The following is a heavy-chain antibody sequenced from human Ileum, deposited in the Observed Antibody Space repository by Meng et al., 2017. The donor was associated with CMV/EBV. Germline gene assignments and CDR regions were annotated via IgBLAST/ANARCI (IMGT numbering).Heavy chain of an antibody. Sequence: CDISGDSVSSSTAAWNWIRQSPSRGLGWLGRTFYRSKWTNDYAVSVQGRITITPDISKNQFSLQLNSVTPDDTAVYYCARIAWNVAAFWGQGTLVTVSS. CDR2: TFYRSKWTN. CDR1: GDSVSSSTAA. V-gene: IGHV6-1*01. D-gene: IGHD1-1*01. CDR3: ARIAWNVAAF. J-gene: IGHJ4*02.